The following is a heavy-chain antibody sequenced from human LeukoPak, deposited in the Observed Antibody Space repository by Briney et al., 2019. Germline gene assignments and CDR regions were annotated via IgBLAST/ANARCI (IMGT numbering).Heavy chain of an antibody. CDR2: IKQDGSEK. Sequence: GGTLRLSCAASGFTFSSYWMSWVRQAPGKGLDWVANIKQDGSEKYYVDSVKGRFTISRDNSKNTLYLQMNSLRAEDTAVYYCAKDPPDYDSSGYYYSAEYFQHWGQGTLVTVSS. J-gene: IGHJ1*01. CDR3: AKDPPDYDSSGYYYSAEYFQH. V-gene: IGHV3-7*01. D-gene: IGHD3-22*01. CDR1: GFTFSSYW.